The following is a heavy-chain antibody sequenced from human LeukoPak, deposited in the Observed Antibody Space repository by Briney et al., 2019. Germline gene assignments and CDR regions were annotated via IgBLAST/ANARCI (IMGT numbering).Heavy chain of an antibody. J-gene: IGHJ4*02. Sequence: GGSLRLFCVASGFTFSSYAMHWVRQAPGKGLEWVAVISYDGSNKYYADSVKGRFTISRDNSKNTLYLQMNSLRAEDTAVYYCARGQKPYSSGWYSGFFDYWGQGTLVTVSS. CDR3: ARGQKPYSSGWYSGFFDY. D-gene: IGHD6-19*01. V-gene: IGHV3-30*04. CDR2: ISYDGSNK. CDR1: GFTFSSYA.